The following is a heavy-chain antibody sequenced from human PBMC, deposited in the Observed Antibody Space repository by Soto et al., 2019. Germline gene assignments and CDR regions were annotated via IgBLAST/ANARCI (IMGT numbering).Heavy chain of an antibody. CDR1: GGSISSYY. D-gene: IGHD6-19*01. J-gene: IGHJ3*02. CDR2: IYYSGST. Sequence: QVQLHESGPGLVKPSETLSLTCTVSGGSISSYYWSWIRQPPGKGLEWIGYIYYSGSTNYNPSLKSRVTISVDTSKNQFSLKLSSVTAADTAVYYCARGVQSLDDAFDIWGQGTMVTVSS. CDR3: ARGVQSLDDAFDI. V-gene: IGHV4-59*08.